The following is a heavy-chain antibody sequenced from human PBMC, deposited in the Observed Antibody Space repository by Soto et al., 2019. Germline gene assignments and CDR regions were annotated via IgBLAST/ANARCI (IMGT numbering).Heavy chain of an antibody. CDR1: GFTFSSSW. J-gene: IGHJ4*02. Sequence: EVQLVESGGGLVQPGGSLRLSCAASGFTFSSSWMHWVRQAPGKGLVWVSRIYSDGSRTNYADSVQGRFTISRDNAKNTLYLQMNSQRAEDTALYYCARGPTGWYGYDYWGQGTLVTVSS. V-gene: IGHV3-74*01. CDR2: IYSDGSRT. D-gene: IGHD6-19*01. CDR3: ARGPTGWYGYDY.